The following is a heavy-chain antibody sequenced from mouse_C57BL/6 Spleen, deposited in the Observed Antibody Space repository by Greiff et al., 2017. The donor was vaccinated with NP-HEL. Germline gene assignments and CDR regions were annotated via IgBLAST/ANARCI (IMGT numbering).Heavy chain of an antibody. D-gene: IGHD2-12*01. V-gene: IGHV1-59*01. CDR2: IDPSDSYT. CDR1: GYPFTSYW. J-gene: IGHJ3*01. CDR3: ARSLFTTEWFAY. Sequence: QVQLQQPGAELVRPGTSVKLSCTASGYPFTSYWMHWVKQRPGQGLEWIGVIDPSDSYTTYHQKFKGKATLTVDTSSSTAYMQLSSLTSEDSAVYYCARSLFTTEWFAYGGQGTLVTVSA.